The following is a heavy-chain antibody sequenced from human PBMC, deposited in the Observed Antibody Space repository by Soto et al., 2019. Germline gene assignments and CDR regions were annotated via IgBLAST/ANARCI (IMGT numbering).Heavy chain of an antibody. CDR3: ARSPLAGEMATIFDY. CDR2: IIPIFGTA. D-gene: IGHD5-12*01. Sequence: GASVKVSCKASGGTFSSYAISWVRQAPGQGLEWMGGIIPIFGTANYAQKFQGRVTITADKSTSTAYMELSSLRSEDTAVYYCARSPLAGEMATIFDYWGQGTLVTVSS. J-gene: IGHJ4*02. CDR1: GGTFSSYA. V-gene: IGHV1-69*06.